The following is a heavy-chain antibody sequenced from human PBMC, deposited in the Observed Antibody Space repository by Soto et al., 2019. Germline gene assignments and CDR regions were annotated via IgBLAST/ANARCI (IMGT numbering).Heavy chain of an antibody. D-gene: IGHD6-13*01. CDR2: ISSSGSTI. Sequence: EVQLVESGGGLVQPGGSLRLSCAASGFTFSSYEMNWVRHAPGKGLEWVSYISSSGSTIYYADSVKGRFTISRDNAKNSLYLKMNSLRAEDTDVYYCARDQQLVLGGWFDPWGQGTLVTVSS. CDR3: ARDQQLVLGGWFDP. V-gene: IGHV3-48*03. J-gene: IGHJ5*02. CDR1: GFTFSSYE.